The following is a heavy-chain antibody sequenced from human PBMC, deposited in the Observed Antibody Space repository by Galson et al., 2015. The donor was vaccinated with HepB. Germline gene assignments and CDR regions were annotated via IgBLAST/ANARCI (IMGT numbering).Heavy chain of an antibody. CDR1: GGSISGYY. CDR3: ARAPGTPYSSYWFDP. D-gene: IGHD2-21*01. Sequence: SETLSLTCTVSGGSISGYYWSWIRQSPEKGLEWIGYFYNTGSTYYNPSLKSRVTISVDASKSQFSLKLSSMTPADTAVYYCARAPGTPYSSYWFDPWGQGTLVTVSS. V-gene: IGHV4-59*12. J-gene: IGHJ5*02. CDR2: FYNTGST.